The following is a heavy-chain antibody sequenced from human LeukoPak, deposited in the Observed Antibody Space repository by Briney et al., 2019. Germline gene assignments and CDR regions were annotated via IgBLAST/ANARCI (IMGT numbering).Heavy chain of an antibody. CDR2: INHSGST. V-gene: IGHV4-34*01. J-gene: IGHJ4*02. CDR3: ARGHYGDDFDY. D-gene: IGHD4-17*01. CDR1: GGSFSGYY. Sequence: SETLSLTCAVYGGSFSGYYWSWIRQPPGKGLEWIGEINHSGSTNYNPSLKSRVTISVDTCKNQFSLKLSSVTAADTAVYYCARGHYGDDFDYWGQGTLVTVSS.